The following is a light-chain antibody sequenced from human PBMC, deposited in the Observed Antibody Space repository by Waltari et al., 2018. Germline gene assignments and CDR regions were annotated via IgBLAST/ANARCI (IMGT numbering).Light chain of an antibody. CDR2: GNS. J-gene: IGLJ3*02. CDR3: QSYDSSLTVVV. CDR1: RSNLGTNY. V-gene: IGLV1-40*01. Sequence: QSVLTQSPSVSRAPGQGVTISCTGSRSNLGTNYVHWYQQLPGAAPKLLIYGNSNRPSGVPDRFSGSKSGTSASLAITGLQAEDEADYFCQSYDSSLTVVVFGGRTKLTVL.